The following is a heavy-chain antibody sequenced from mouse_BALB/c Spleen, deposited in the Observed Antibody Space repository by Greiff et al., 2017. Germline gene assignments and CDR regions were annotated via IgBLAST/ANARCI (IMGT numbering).Heavy chain of an antibody. CDR2: IWAGGST. CDR3: ARDGDYYGSSYGFAY. Sequence: VQLKESGPGLVAPSQSLSITCTVSGFSLTSYGVHWVRQPPGKGLEWLGVIWAGGSTNYNSALMSRLSISKDNSKSQVFLKMNSLQTDDTAMYYCARDGDYYGSSYGFAYWGQGTLVTVSA. CDR1: GFSLTSYG. J-gene: IGHJ3*01. D-gene: IGHD1-1*01. V-gene: IGHV2-9*02.